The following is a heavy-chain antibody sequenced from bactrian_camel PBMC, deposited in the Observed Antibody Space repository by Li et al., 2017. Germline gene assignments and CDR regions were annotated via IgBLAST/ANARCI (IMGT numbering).Heavy chain of an antibody. CDR3: VSGTND. CDR2: IYSDGTTT. Sequence: QLVESGGGLVQPGGSLRLSCAASGFTFSDYYMSWVRQAPGKGLEWVSSIYSDGTTTLYADSVKGRFAISRDNAENTVYPHMNSLKPEDTAVYYCVSGTNDWGQGTQVTVS. D-gene: IGHD4*01. J-gene: IGHJ4*01. CDR1: GFTFSDYY. V-gene: IGHV3-2*01.